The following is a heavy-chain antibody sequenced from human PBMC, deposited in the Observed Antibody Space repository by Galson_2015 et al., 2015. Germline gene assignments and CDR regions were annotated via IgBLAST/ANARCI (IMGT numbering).Heavy chain of an antibody. CDR2: IYYSGST. CDR1: GGSISSSSDY. Sequence: SETLSLTCTVSGGSISSSSDYWGWIRQPPGKGLEWIGSIYYSGSTYYNPSFKSRVTISVDTSKNQLSLKLSSVTATDTAVYYCARGPGYCSGGRCYSGPPPFDYWGQGTLVTVSS. V-gene: IGHV4-39*01. J-gene: IGHJ4*02. D-gene: IGHD2-15*01. CDR3: ARGPGYCSGGRCYSGPPPFDY.